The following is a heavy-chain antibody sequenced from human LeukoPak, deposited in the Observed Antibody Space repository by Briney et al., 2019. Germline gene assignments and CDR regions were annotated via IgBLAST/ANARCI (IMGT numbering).Heavy chain of an antibody. CDR1: GGSISSGGYY. CDR3: AREKGRYSGYDSAYYFDY. J-gene: IGHJ4*02. V-gene: IGHV4-31*03. D-gene: IGHD5-12*01. CDR2: IYYSGST. Sequence: PSETLSLTCTVSGGSISSGGYYWSWIRQHPGKGLEWIGYIYYSGSTYYNPSLKSRVTISVDTSKNQFSLKLSSVTAADTAVYYCAREKGRYSGYDSAYYFDYWGQGTLVAVSS.